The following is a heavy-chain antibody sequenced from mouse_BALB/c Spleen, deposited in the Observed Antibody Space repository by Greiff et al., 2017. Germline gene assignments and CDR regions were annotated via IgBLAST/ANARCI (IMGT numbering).Heavy chain of an antibody. Sequence: EVQLQESGPGLVKPSQSLSLTCTVTGYSITSDYAWNWIRQFPGNKLEWMGYISYSGSTSYNPSLKSRISNTRDTSKNQFFLQLNSVTTEDTATYYCARSGDYGSSYAYAMDYWGQGTSVTVSS. D-gene: IGHD1-1*01. J-gene: IGHJ4*01. CDR3: ARSGDYGSSYAYAMDY. V-gene: IGHV3-2*02. CDR1: GYSITSDYA. CDR2: ISYSGST.